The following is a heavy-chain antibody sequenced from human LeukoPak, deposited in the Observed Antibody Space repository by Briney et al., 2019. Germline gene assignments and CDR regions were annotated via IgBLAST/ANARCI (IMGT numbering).Heavy chain of an antibody. CDR1: GGSISSYY. D-gene: IGHD3-3*01. J-gene: IGHJ3*02. V-gene: IGHV4-59*01. CDR3: ARDRTIFGVAGYAFDI. CDR2: IYYSGST. Sequence: SETLSLTCTVSGGSISSYYCSWIRQPPGKGLEWIGYIYYSGSTNYNPSLKSRVTISVDTSKNQFSLKLSSVTAADTAVYYCARDRTIFGVAGYAFDIWGQGTMVTVSS.